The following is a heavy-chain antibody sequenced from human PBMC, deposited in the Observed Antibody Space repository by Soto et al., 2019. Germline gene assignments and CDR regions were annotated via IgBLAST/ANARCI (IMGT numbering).Heavy chain of an antibody. CDR3: ARQNYDILTGYYTGSCFDY. V-gene: IGHV4-39*01. D-gene: IGHD3-9*01. CDR1: GGSISSSGYY. J-gene: IGHJ4*02. Sequence: SETLSLTCTVSGGSISSSGYYWGWNSKPPGKGLEWIGSIYYSGSTYYNPSLKSRVTISVDTSKNQFSLKLSSVTAADTAVYYCARQNYDILTGYYTGSCFDYWGQGTLVTVSS. CDR2: IYYSGST.